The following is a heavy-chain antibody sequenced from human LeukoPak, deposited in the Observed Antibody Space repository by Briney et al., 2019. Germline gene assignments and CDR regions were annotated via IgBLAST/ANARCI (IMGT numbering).Heavy chain of an antibody. V-gene: IGHV3-23*01. CDR1: GLTFSSYG. CDR2: ITGDGTTT. CDR3: AKDPSLSYDSSGYYYHY. Sequence: PGGSLRLSCEASGLTFSSYGMSWVRQAPGKGLQWVSAITGDGTTTYYADSVKGRFTISRDNSKNTLYLQMNSLRAEDTAVYYCAKDPSLSYDSSGYYYHYWGQGTLVTVSS. D-gene: IGHD3-22*01. J-gene: IGHJ4*02.